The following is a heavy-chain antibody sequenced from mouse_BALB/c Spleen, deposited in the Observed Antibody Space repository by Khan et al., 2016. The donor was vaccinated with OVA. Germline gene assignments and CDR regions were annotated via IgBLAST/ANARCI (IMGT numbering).Heavy chain of an antibody. CDR3: ARVYGGDFDY. CDR2: ISYSGNT. Sequence: VQLKESGPGLVKPSQSLSLTCTVTGYSITSDYAWNWIRQFPGNKLEWMGYISYSGNTNYNPSLKSRISITRDTSKNQFFLQLNSVTTEDTATYSGARVYGGDFDYWGQGTTLTVSS. V-gene: IGHV3-2*02. D-gene: IGHD2-10*02. CDR1: GYSITSDYA. J-gene: IGHJ2*01.